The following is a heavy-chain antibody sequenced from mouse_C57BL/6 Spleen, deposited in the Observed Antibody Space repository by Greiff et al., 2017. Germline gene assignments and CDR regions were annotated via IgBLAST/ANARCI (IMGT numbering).Heavy chain of an antibody. D-gene: IGHD2-4*01. CDR3: ARAPYDYDDYYAVDY. CDR2: ISDGGSYT. J-gene: IGHJ4*01. V-gene: IGHV5-4*03. Sequence: EVKLVEPGGGLVKPGASLKLSCAASGFTFSSYAMSWVRQTPEKRLEWVATISDGGSYTYYPDNVKGRFTISRDNAKNNLYLQMSHLKSEDTAMYYCARAPYDYDDYYAVDYWGQGASVTVST. CDR1: GFTFSSYA.